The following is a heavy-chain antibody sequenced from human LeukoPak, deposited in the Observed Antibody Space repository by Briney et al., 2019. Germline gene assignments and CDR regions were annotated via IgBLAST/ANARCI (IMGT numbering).Heavy chain of an antibody. V-gene: IGHV3-48*01. J-gene: IGHJ4*02. D-gene: IGHD3-10*01. CDR2: ISNTGSVI. Sequence: GGSLRLSCAASGSTFSSHTMNWVRQAPGKGLEWISYISNTGSVIYADSVRGRFTISRDNSKNTLYLQMNSLRAEDTAVYYCAKDLGGSGSYPTYYFDYWGQGTLVTVSS. CDR3: AKDLGGSGSYPTYYFDY. CDR1: GSTFSSHT.